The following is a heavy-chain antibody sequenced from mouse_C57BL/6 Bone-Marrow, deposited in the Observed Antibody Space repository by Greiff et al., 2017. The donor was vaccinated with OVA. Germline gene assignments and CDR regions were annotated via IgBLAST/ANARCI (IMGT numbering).Heavy chain of an antibody. Sequence: VQRVESGAELVKPGASVKLSCKASGYTFTSYWMHWVKQRPGQGLEWIGMIHPNSGSTNYNEKFKSKATLTVDKSSSTAYMQLSSLTSEDSAVYYCASLLWLRRGDFDYWGQGTTLTVSS. CDR3: ASLLWLRRGDFDY. D-gene: IGHD2-9*01. J-gene: IGHJ2*01. CDR1: GYTFTSYW. CDR2: IHPNSGST. V-gene: IGHV1-64*01.